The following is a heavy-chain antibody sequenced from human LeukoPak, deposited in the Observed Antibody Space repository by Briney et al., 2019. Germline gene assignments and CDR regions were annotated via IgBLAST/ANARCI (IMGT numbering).Heavy chain of an antibody. D-gene: IGHD6-13*01. V-gene: IGHV3-21*01. CDR3: ARGGRQQLVWGLFDY. CDR2: ISSSSSYI. Sequence: PGGSLRLSCAASGFTFSSYSMNWVRQAPGKGPEWVSSISSSSSYIYYADSVKGRFTISRDNAKNSLYLQMNSLRAEDTAVYYCARGGRQQLVWGLFDYWGQGTLVTVSS. CDR1: GFTFSSYS. J-gene: IGHJ4*02.